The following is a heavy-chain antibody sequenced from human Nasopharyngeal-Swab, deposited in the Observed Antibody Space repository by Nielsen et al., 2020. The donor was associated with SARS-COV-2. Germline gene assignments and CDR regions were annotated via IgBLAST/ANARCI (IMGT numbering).Heavy chain of an antibody. CDR3: ARGHNTYCGGDCYSLATDY. J-gene: IGHJ4*02. V-gene: IGHV3-30*03. Sequence: GASLKISCAASGFTFSSYGMHWVRQAPGKGLEWVAVISYDGSNKYYADSVKGRFTISRDNSKNTLYLQMNSLRAEDTAVYYCARGHNTYCGGDCYSLATDYWGQGTLVTVSS. CDR1: GFTFSSYG. D-gene: IGHD2-21*02. CDR2: ISYDGSNK.